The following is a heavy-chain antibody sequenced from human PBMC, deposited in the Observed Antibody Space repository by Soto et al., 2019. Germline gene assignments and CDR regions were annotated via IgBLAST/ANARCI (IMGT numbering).Heavy chain of an antibody. J-gene: IGHJ2*01. CDR1: GFTFSNYA. CDR3: ARDGANQMWRPWYFDL. V-gene: IGHV3-30-3*01. D-gene: IGHD2-21*01. CDR2: VSHDGNNQ. Sequence: QVQLVESGGGVVQPGRSLRLSCAVSGFTFSNYAMHWVRQAPGKGLEWVAIVSHDGNNQYYADSAKGRFTISRDNSENTLYLQMNSLRTEDTAVFYCARDGANQMWRPWYFDLWGRCTLVTVSS.